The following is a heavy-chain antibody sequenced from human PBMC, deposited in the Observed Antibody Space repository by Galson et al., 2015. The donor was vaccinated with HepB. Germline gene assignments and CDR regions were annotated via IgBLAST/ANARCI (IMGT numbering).Heavy chain of an antibody. CDR3: ASWLGYCSGGSCYPRPNYYYGMDV. CDR1: GYTFTSYG. V-gene: IGHV1-18*01. D-gene: IGHD2-15*01. Sequence: SVKVSCKASGYTFTSYGISWVRQAPGQGLEWMGWISAYNGNTNYAQKLQGRVTMTTDTSTSTAYMELSSLRSEDTAVYYCASWLGYCSGGSCYPRPNYYYGMDVWGQGTTVTVSS. J-gene: IGHJ6*02. CDR2: ISAYNGNT.